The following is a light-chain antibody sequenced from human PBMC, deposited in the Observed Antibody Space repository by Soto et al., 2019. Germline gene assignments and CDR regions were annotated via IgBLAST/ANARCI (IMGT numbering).Light chain of an antibody. Sequence: QSLLTQPRAVSGSPGQSVTISCTGTSSDVGAYKFVSWYQQHPGKAPKLMIYDVSKRPSGVPDRFSGSKSGNTASLTISGLQAEDEAEYYCCSYAGGYGVVFSGGTKLTVL. J-gene: IGLJ2*01. CDR3: CSYAGGYGVV. V-gene: IGLV2-11*01. CDR2: DVS. CDR1: SSDVGAYKF.